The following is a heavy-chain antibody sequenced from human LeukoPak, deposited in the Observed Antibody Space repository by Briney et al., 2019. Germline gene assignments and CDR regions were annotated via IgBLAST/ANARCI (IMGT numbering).Heavy chain of an antibody. Sequence: GGSLRLSCAASGFTFSSYAMSWVRQAPGQGLEWVSAISGSGGSTYYADSVKGRFTISRDNSKNTLYLQMNSLRAEDTAVYYCAKDQKRAMIVVVITNFDYWGQGTLVTVSS. CDR1: GFTFSSYA. CDR2: ISGSGGST. J-gene: IGHJ4*02. CDR3: AKDQKRAMIVVVITNFDY. D-gene: IGHD3-22*01. V-gene: IGHV3-23*01.